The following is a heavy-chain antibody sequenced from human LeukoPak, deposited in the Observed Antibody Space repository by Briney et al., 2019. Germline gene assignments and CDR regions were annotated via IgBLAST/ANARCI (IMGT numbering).Heavy chain of an antibody. D-gene: IGHD4-23*01. J-gene: IGHJ4*02. CDR3: ARSLHDYGGNSQEYYFDY. Sequence: GGSLRLSCAASGFTFSSYAMHWVRQAPGKGLEWVAVISYDGSNKYYADSVKGRFTISRDNSKNTLYLQMNSLRSEDTAVYYCARSLHDYGGNSQEYYFDYWGQGTLVTVSS. V-gene: IGHV3-30*04. CDR1: GFTFSSYA. CDR2: ISYDGSNK.